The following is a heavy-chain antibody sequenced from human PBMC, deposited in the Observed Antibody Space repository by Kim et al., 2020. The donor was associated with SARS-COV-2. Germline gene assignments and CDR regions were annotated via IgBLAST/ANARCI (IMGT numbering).Heavy chain of an antibody. CDR3: ARRGTSVSSLDP. J-gene: IGHJ5*02. Sequence: SETLSLTCSVSGGSISSFYWSWIRQPPGKGLEWIGDISNTGSANYNPSLKGRVTISLDTPNNQFSLKLNSVTAADTAVYYCARRGTSVSSLDPWGQGTLV. CDR2: ISNTGSA. V-gene: IGHV4-59*08. D-gene: IGHD3-16*01. CDR1: GGSISSFY.